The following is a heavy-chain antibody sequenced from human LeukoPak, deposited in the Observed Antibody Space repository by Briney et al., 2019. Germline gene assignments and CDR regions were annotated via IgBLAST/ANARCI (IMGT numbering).Heavy chain of an antibody. J-gene: IGHJ4*02. V-gene: IGHV3-7*01. D-gene: IGHD3-3*01. CDR2: IKQDGSEK. CDR3: ARDLRITIFGVVSSYYFDY. CDR1: GFTFSSYW. Sequence: PGGSLRLSCAASGFTFSSYWMSWVRQAPGKGLEWVANIKQDGSEKYYVDSVKGRFTISRDNAKNSLYLQMNSLRAEDTAVYYCARDLRITIFGVVSSYYFDYWGQGTLVTVSS.